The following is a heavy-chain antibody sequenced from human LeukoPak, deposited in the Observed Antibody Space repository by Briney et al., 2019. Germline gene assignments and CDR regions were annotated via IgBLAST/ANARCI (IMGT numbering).Heavy chain of an antibody. CDR2: INPNSGGT. V-gene: IGHV1-2*02. D-gene: IGHD1-26*01. CDR1: GYTFTSYA. J-gene: IGHJ4*02. Sequence: ASVKVSCKASGYTFTSYAMNWVRQAPAQGLEWMGWINPNSGGTNYAQKFQGRVTMTRDTSISTAYMELSRLRSDDTAVYYCARDLVGASNYFDYWGQGTLVTVSS. CDR3: ARDLVGASNYFDY.